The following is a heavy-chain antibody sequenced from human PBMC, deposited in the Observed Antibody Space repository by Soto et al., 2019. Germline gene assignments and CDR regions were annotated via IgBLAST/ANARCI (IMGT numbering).Heavy chain of an antibody. J-gene: IGHJ5*02. CDR3: AKDKGDYGERYNWFDP. Sequence: GGSLRLSCAASAFTFGSYAMSWVRQAPGRGLEWVSAISGSGGSTYYADSVKGRFTISRDNSKNTLYLQINSLRAEDTAVYYCAKDKGDYGERYNWFDPWGQGTLVTVSS. CDR2: ISGSGGST. V-gene: IGHV3-23*01. CDR1: AFTFGSYA. D-gene: IGHD4-17*01.